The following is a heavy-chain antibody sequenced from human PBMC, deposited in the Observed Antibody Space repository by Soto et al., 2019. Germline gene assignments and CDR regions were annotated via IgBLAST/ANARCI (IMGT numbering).Heavy chain of an antibody. J-gene: IGHJ3*02. Sequence: EVPLVESGGGLVQPGGSLRLSCAASGFTFSSYWMHWVRQAPGKGLVWVSRINSDGSTISYADSVKGRFTISRDNAKNTLYLQMSSLRAEDTAVYYCARDGGRPRSFDIWGQGTMVTVSS. CDR1: GFTFSSYW. CDR3: ARDGGRPRSFDI. V-gene: IGHV3-74*01. CDR2: INSDGSTI. D-gene: IGHD3-16*01.